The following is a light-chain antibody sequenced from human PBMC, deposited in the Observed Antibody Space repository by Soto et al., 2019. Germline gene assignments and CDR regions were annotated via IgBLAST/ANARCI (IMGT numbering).Light chain of an antibody. CDR1: SSNIGNNY. J-gene: IGLJ1*01. CDR2: ENN. Sequence: QSVLTQPPSVSAAPGQXVTISCSGSSSNIGNNYVSWYQQLPGTAPKLLIYENNKRPSGIPDRFSGSKSGTSATLGITGLQTGDEADYYCGTWDSSLSAGVFGTGTKVTVL. V-gene: IGLV1-51*02. CDR3: GTWDSSLSAGV.